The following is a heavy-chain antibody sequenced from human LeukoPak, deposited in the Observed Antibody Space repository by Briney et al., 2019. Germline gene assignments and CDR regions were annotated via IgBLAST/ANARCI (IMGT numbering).Heavy chain of an antibody. CDR2: ISGTGGNT. CDR3: AKRGHYDPSVLRAPFDY. D-gene: IGHD3-22*01. J-gene: IGHJ4*02. CDR1: GFTFSSYA. V-gene: IGHV3-23*01. Sequence: PGGSLRLSCAASGFTFSSYAISWVRQAPGKGLEWVSAISGTGGNTHYADSVKGRFTISRDNSQNTVYLQMDSLRAEDTAQYYCAKRGHYDPSVLRAPFDYWGQGTLVTVSS.